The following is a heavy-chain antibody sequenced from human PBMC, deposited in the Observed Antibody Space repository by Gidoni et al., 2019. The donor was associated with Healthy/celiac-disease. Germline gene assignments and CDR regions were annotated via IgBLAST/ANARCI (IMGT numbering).Heavy chain of an antibody. CDR2: ISSSSSYI. V-gene: IGHV3-21*01. Sequence: EVQLVESGGGLVKPGGSLRLSCAASGFTFSSYSMNWVRQAPGKGLEWVSSISSSSSYIYYADSVKGRFTITRDNAKNSLYLKMNSLRAEDTAVYYCARVSDGMDVWGQGTTVTVSS. CDR1: GFTFSSYS. J-gene: IGHJ6*02. CDR3: ARVSDGMDV.